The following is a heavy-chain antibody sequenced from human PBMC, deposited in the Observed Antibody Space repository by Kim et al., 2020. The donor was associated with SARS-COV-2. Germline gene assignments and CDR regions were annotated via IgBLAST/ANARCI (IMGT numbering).Heavy chain of an antibody. V-gene: IGHV4-39*01. J-gene: IGHJ5*02. CDR2: TT. CDR3: ARHFARRFDP. Sequence: TTHYNPSLKSRVTISVDTSKNQFSLKLSSVTAADTAVYYCARHFARRFDPWGQGTLVTVSS.